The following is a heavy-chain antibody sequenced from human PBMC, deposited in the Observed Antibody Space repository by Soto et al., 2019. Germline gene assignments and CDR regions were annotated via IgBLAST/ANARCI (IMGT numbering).Heavy chain of an antibody. D-gene: IGHD6-25*01. Sequence: EVQLLESGGGLVQPGGSLRLSCAASGFTFSNYAMTWVRQAPGKGLEWVSVITGSGGGTYFVDSVKGRFTISRDNSKKPVYPQMNRPKAEEPGGYLLSKPPLSASGFGYLGQGTLVTVSS. CDR2: ITGSGGGT. J-gene: IGHJ4*02. CDR3: SKPPLSASGFGY. V-gene: IGHV3-23*01. CDR1: GFTFSNYA.